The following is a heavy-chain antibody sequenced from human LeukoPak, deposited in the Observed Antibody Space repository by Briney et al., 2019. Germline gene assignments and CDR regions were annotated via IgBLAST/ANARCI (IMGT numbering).Heavy chain of an antibody. CDR2: ISGSGGST. Sequence: PGGSLRLSCAASGFSFSSYNMNWFRQAPGKGLEWVSAISGSGGSTNYADSVKGRFTISRENSKNTLYLQMNSLRAEDTAVYYCAKDSAKKYDDYWGQGTLVTVSS. J-gene: IGHJ4*02. V-gene: IGHV3-23*01. CDR3: AKDSAKKYDDY. D-gene: IGHD2/OR15-2a*01. CDR1: GFSFSSYN.